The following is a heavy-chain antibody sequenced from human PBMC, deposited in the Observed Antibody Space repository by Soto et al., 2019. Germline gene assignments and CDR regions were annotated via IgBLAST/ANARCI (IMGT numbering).Heavy chain of an antibody. D-gene: IGHD3-9*01. CDR1: GFTFSDYY. J-gene: IGHJ6*02. V-gene: IGHV3-11*01. Sequence: QVQLVESGGGLVKPGGSLRLSCAASGFTFSDYYMSWIRQAPGKGLEWVSYISSSGSTIYYADSVKGRFTISRDNAKNSLYLQMNSLRDEDTAVYYCARAGNDILTGYEGPYYYYGMDVWGQGTTVTVSS. CDR2: ISSSGSTI. CDR3: ARAGNDILTGYEGPYYYYGMDV.